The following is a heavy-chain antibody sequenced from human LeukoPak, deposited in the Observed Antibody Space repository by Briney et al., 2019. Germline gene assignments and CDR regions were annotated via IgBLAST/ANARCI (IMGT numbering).Heavy chain of an antibody. Sequence: PGGSLRLSRAASGFTFSSYAMSWVRQAPGEGLEWVSAISGSGGSTYYADSVKGRFTISRDNSKNTLYLQMNSLRAEDTAVYYCAKDRVSVYYYDSSGYYYFDYWGQGTLVTVSS. J-gene: IGHJ4*02. V-gene: IGHV3-23*01. CDR1: GFTFSSYA. CDR3: AKDRVSVYYYDSSGYYYFDY. D-gene: IGHD3-22*01. CDR2: ISGSGGST.